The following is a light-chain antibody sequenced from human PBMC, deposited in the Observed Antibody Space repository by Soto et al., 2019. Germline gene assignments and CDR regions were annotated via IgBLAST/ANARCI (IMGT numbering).Light chain of an antibody. J-gene: IGKJ3*01. CDR1: QSVSSSY. Sequence: EIVLTQSPGTLSLSPGERATLSCRASQSVSSSYVAWYQQKPGQAPRLLIYGASSRANGIPDRFSGSGSGTDFTLTISRLAPEDFAVYYCQQDGSSPLFTFGPGTKVDIK. CDR2: GAS. CDR3: QQDGSSPLFT. V-gene: IGKV3-20*01.